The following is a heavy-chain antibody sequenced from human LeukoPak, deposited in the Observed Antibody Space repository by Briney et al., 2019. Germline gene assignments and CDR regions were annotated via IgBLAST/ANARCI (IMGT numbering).Heavy chain of an antibody. J-gene: IGHJ6*03. CDR1: GYTFTSYW. Sequence: GESLKISCKGSGYTFTSYWTGWVRQMPGKGLKWLGIIYPGVFDTRYRPSFQAPATISADKSISTASLEWSSLTASDTAMYYCARITYYYDSSGYYYYYYYMDVWGKGTTVTVSS. V-gene: IGHV5-51*01. CDR3: ARITYYYDSSGYYYYYYYMDV. CDR2: IYPGVFDT. D-gene: IGHD3-22*01.